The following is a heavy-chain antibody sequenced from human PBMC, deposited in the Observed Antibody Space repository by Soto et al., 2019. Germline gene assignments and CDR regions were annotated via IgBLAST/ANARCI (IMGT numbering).Heavy chain of an antibody. Sequence: ASAKVSCKASGYTFTSYGISWVRQAPGQGLEWMGWISAYNGNTNYAQKLQGRVTMTTDTSTSTAYMELRSLRSDDTAVYYCASSHYGRDAFDIWGQGTMVTVSS. CDR3: ASSHYGRDAFDI. CDR1: GYTFTSYG. J-gene: IGHJ3*02. CDR2: ISAYNGNT. D-gene: IGHD3-10*01. V-gene: IGHV1-18*01.